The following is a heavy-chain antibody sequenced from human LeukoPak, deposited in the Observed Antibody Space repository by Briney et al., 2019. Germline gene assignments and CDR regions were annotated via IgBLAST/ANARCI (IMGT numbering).Heavy chain of an antibody. D-gene: IGHD2-2*01. V-gene: IGHV3-7*01. CDR2: IKQDGGEK. CDR1: GFTFSSYW. J-gene: IGHJ3*02. CDR3: ARDLYCSNSNCRPDDAFDI. Sequence: GGSLRLSCAASGFTFSSYWMSWVRQAPGKGLEWVANIKQDGGEKYYVDSVEGRFTISRDNAKNSLFLQMNSLRAEDTAVYYCARDLYCSNSNCRPDDAFDIWGQGSMVTVSS.